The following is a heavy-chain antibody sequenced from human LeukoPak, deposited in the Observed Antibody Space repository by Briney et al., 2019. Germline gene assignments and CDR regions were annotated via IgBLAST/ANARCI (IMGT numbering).Heavy chain of an antibody. Sequence: ASVKVSCKASGYTFTSYGISWVRQAPGQGLEWMGWISAYTGNSKYAQKFQDRVTMTTDTSTSTAYMELSNLSSDDTAVYYCARTMTTMTTHGELDFWGQGTLVTVSS. J-gene: IGHJ4*02. D-gene: IGHD4-17*01. CDR2: ISAYTGNS. V-gene: IGHV1-18*01. CDR1: GYTFTSYG. CDR3: ARTMTTMTTHGELDF.